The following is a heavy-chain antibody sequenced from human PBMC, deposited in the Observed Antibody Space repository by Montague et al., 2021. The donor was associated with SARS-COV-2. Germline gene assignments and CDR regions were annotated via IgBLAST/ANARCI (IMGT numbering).Heavy chain of an antibody. V-gene: IGHV3-30-3*01. J-gene: IGHJ6*02. D-gene: IGHD3-9*01. CDR2: ISYGGTYR. Sequence: SLSLSCAASGFTFSSYPMHWVRQAPGKGLEWVAVISYGGTYRYYADSVKGRLTISRDNSKNTLYLQLNSLRAEDTAVYFCARDHQFYDVLTAYFPSNYYHNYYGMDVWGQGTTVTVS. CDR3: ARDHQFYDVLTAYFPSNYYHNYYGMDV. CDR1: GFTFSSYP.